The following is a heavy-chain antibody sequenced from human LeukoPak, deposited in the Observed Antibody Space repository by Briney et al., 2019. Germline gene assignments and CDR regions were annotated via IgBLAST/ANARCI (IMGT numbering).Heavy chain of an antibody. V-gene: IGHV3-7*01. Sequence: GRSLRLSCAASGFTFSNHAIHWVRQAPGKGLEWVANIKQDGSEKYYVDSVKGRFTISRDNAKNSLYLQMNSLRAEDTAVYYCARATPERWGLDYWGQGTLVTVSS. CDR3: ARATPERWGLDY. CDR2: IKQDGSEK. D-gene: IGHD3-16*01. CDR1: GFTFSNHA. J-gene: IGHJ4*02.